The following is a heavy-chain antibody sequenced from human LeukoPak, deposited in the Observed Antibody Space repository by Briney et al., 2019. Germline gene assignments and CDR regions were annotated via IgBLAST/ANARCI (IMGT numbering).Heavy chain of an antibody. V-gene: IGHV3-23*01. CDR1: GFTFSYYA. CDR3: VRDYYDSSGYYGVDY. Sequence: GGSLRLSCVASGFTFSYYAMSWVRQAPGKGLEWVSFSGSGGITYFADSVKGRFTISRDNSKNTLYLQMNSLRAEDTAVYYCVRDYYDSSGYYGVDYWGQGTLVTVSS. D-gene: IGHD3-22*01. J-gene: IGHJ4*02. CDR2: SGSGGIT.